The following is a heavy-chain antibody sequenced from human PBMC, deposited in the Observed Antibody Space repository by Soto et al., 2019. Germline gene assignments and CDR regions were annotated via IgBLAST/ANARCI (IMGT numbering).Heavy chain of an antibody. CDR2: IHNTGRD. D-gene: IGHD1-1*01. CDR3: DRACAGGTYRAYY. V-gene: IGHV4-30-4*01. J-gene: IGHJ4*02. CDR1: GDSISSGDYY. Sequence: QVQLQESGPGLVKPSQTLSLTCTVSGDSISSGDYYWSWLRQTPGRGLEWIGYIHNTGRDYYNPSLQSRLTISVDTSKNQFSLSLSSRAAADTAMYYCDRACAGGTYRAYYWCQATLVTVSS.